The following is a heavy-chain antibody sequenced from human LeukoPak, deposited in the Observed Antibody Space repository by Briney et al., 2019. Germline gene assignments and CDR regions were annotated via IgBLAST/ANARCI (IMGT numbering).Heavy chain of an antibody. V-gene: IGHV3-21*01. Sequence: GGSLRLSCAGSEFTFRSYSMHWVRQAPGKGLEWVSSISGSSDDIYYADSVKGRFTISRDNSKNSLYLQMKRLRAEDTALYYCARRGYHDYSGFDYWGQGTLVTVSS. CDR3: ARRGYHDYSGFDY. CDR1: EFTFRSYS. J-gene: IGHJ4*02. D-gene: IGHD1-26*01. CDR2: ISGSSDDI.